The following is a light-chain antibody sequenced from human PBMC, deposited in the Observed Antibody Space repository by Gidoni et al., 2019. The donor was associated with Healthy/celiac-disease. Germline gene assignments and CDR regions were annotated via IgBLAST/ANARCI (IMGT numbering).Light chain of an antibody. J-gene: IGKJ2*01. V-gene: IGKV4-1*01. CDR3: QQYYSTCYT. CDR2: WAS. CDR1: QSVLYSSNNKNY. Sequence: DIVMTQSPDSLAVSLGESATINCKSSQSVLYSSNNKNYLAWYQQKPGQPPKLLIYWASTRESGVPDRVSGSGSGTDFTLTISSLQAEDVAVYYCQQYYSTCYTFGQGTKLEIK.